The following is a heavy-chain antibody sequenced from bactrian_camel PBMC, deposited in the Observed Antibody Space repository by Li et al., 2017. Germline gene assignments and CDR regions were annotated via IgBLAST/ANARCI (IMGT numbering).Heavy chain of an antibody. V-gene: IGHV3S1*01. D-gene: IGHD1*01. CDR1: ADPYYNKHC. J-gene: IGHJ7*01. CDR2: IDSDGST. Sequence: QVQLVESGGGSVQAGGSLRLSCAVSADPYYNKHCRGWLRQAPGAERAGVAAIDSDGSTHYARSVAGRFTISKDNARNTLYLQANSLEHVDTAMYYCAKDWRLDGSGTYGMNVWGKGTQVTVS.